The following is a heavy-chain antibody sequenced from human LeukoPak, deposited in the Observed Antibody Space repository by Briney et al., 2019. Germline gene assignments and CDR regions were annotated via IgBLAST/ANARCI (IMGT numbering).Heavy chain of an antibody. CDR1: GGSFSGYY. Sequence: SETLSLTCAVYGGSFSGYYWSWIRQPPGKGLEWIGEINHSGSTNYNPSLKSRVTISVDTSKNQFSLKLSSVTAADTAVYYCASGTTVTTYYRGQGTLVTVSS. CDR2: INHSGST. J-gene: IGHJ4*02. CDR3: ASGTTVTTYY. D-gene: IGHD4-17*01. V-gene: IGHV4-34*01.